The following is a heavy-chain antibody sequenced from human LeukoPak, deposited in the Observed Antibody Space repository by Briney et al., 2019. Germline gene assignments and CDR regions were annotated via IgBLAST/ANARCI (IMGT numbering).Heavy chain of an antibody. CDR3: ACQNPSGRSYYYYYYMDV. V-gene: IGHV1-69*01. CDR2: IIPIFGTA. J-gene: IGHJ6*03. CDR1: GGTFSSYA. D-gene: IGHD3-10*01. Sequence: GASVKVSCKASGGTFSSYAISWVRQAPGQGLEWMGGIIPIFGTANYAQKFQGRVTITADESTSTAYMELSSLRSEDTAVYYCACQNPSGRSYYYYYYMDVWGKGTTVTVSS.